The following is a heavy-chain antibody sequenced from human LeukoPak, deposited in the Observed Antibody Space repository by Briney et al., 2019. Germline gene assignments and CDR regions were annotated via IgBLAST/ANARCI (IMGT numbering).Heavy chain of an antibody. Sequence: SETLSLTCTVSGRSLNISSYYWGWIRQPPGKGLEWIGSIYYSGITYYNPSLKSRVPISVDTSKNQFSLKLSYVTAADTAVYYCARRRNSYSYGYCDYWVEGTLVSVSS. CDR3: ARRRNSYSYGYCDY. J-gene: IGHJ4*02. V-gene: IGHV4-39*01. CDR1: GRSLNISSYY. D-gene: IGHD5-18*01. CDR2: IYYSGIT.